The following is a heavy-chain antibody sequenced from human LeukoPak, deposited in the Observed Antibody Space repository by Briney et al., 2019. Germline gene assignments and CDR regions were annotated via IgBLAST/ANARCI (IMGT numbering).Heavy chain of an antibody. CDR2: IYYSGST. V-gene: IGHV4-30-4*01. CDR3: ARGGYPGGYYRLDY. J-gene: IGHJ4*02. D-gene: IGHD3-22*01. Sequence: PSETLSLTCTVSGGSISSGDYYWRWIRQPPGTGLEWIGYIYYSGSTYYNPSLKSRVTISVDTSKNQFSLQLSSVTAADTAVYYCARGGYPGGYYRLDYWGQGTLVTVSS. CDR1: GGSISSGDYY.